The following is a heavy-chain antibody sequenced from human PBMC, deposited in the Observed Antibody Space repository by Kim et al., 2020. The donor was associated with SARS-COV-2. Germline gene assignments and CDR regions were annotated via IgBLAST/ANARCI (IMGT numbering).Heavy chain of an antibody. J-gene: IGHJ6*02. V-gene: IGHV3-9*01. CDR3: AKDRRRFLEWYYYYGMDV. D-gene: IGHD3-3*01. Sequence: VKVRFTISRDNAKNSLYLQMNSLRAEDTALYYCAKDRRRFLEWYYYYGMDVWGQGTTVTVSS.